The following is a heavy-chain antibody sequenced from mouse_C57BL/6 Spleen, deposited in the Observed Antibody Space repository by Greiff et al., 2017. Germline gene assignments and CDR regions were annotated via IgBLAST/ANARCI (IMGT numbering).Heavy chain of an antibody. D-gene: IGHD2-4*01. CDR3: ARAGYDYGAFAY. Sequence: QVQLQQPGAELVKPGASVKMSCKASGYTFTSYWITWVKQRPGQGLEWIGDIYPGSGSTNYNEKFKSKATLTVDTSSSTAYMQLSSLTSEDSAVYYCARAGYDYGAFAYWGQGTLVTVSA. J-gene: IGHJ3*01. CDR1: GYTFTSYW. V-gene: IGHV1-55*01. CDR2: IYPGSGST.